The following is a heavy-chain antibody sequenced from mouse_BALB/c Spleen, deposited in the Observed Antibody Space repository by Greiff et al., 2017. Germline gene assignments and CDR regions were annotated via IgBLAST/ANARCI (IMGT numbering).Heavy chain of an antibody. Sequence: VQLQQSGAELVKPGASVKLSCTASGFNIKDTYMHWVKQRPEQGLEWIGRIDPANGNTKYDPKFQGKATITADTSSNTAYLQLSSLTSEDTAVYYCARYGNGDYYAMDYWGQGTSVTVSS. D-gene: IGHD2-1*01. J-gene: IGHJ4*01. CDR2: IDPANGNT. CDR3: ARYGNGDYYAMDY. V-gene: IGHV14-3*02. CDR1: GFNIKDTY.